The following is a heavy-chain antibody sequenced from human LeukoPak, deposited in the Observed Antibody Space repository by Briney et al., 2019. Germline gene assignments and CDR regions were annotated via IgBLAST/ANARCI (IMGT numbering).Heavy chain of an antibody. D-gene: IGHD3-16*01. Sequence: GGSLRLSCAASGFTFSRCSMNWVRQAPGRGLEWVSSVSSSSSYIYYADSVKGRFTISRDNAKNSLYLQVDSLRVEDTAVYYCARGWASEAFDYWGQGTLVTVSS. CDR3: ARGWASEAFDY. CDR2: VSSSSSYI. V-gene: IGHV3-21*01. J-gene: IGHJ4*02. CDR1: GFTFSRCS.